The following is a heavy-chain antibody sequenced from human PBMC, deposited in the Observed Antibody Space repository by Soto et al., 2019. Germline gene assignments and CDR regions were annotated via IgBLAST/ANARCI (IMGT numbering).Heavy chain of an antibody. Sequence: ASVKVSCKTSGYTFTSYDINWVRQAPGQGLEWVGWMNTNSDDTRSAQKFRGRLTLTRDKSMRAVYMKLSNLRPVDSAVYYCAREWSAAGHFYGMDVWGQGTTVTVSS. CDR2: MNTNSDDT. V-gene: IGHV1-8*01. J-gene: IGHJ6*02. CDR1: GYTFTSYD. CDR3: AREWSAAGHFYGMDV. D-gene: IGHD6-13*01.